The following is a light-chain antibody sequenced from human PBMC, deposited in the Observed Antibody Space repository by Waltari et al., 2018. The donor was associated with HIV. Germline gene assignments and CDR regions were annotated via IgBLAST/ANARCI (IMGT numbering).Light chain of an antibody. CDR2: GNS. CDR3: STWDYSHSVVV. CDR1: NNNVGHYS. J-gene: IGLJ2*01. Sequence: QSALTQEASVSGTVGQKVTLSCTGNNNNVGHYSVGWYQQISHGAPKTVMFGNSLPSGIPDRFSGSKSGTTASLTISGLQPEDEADYYCSTWDYSHSVVVFGRGTKLTVL. V-gene: IGLV1-44*01.